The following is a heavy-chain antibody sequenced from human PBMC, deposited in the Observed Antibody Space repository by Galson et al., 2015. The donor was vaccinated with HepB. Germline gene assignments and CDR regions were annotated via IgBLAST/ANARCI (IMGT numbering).Heavy chain of an antibody. CDR3: ARDAPFNYDFWSGYYASRAPPFDY. V-gene: IGHV1-18*01. J-gene: IGHJ4*01. CDR1: GYTFTTYD. Sequence: SVKVSCKATGYTFTTYDISWVRQAPGQGLEWMGWVSTNNGKTNYAQKFQGRVTMTTDTSTSTAYMELRRLRSDDTAVYYCARDAPFNYDFWSGYYASRAPPFDYWGQGTLVTVSS. CDR2: VSTNNGKT. D-gene: IGHD3-3*01.